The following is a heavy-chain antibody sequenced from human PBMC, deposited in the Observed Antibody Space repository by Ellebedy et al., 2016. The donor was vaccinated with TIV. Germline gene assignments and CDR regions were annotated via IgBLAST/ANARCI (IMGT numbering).Heavy chain of an antibody. V-gene: IGHV4-30-4*01. Sequence: MPSETLSLTCTVSGGSINSGDYFWSWVRQPPGKGPEWVGYTYYSGSTYYNPSLKSRVSISIDTSKSQFSLSLNSVTAADTAVYYCARVLTGTSWFDPWGQGILVTVSS. CDR1: GGSINSGDYF. J-gene: IGHJ5*02. CDR3: ARVLTGTSWFDP. D-gene: IGHD2-21*02. CDR2: TYYSGST.